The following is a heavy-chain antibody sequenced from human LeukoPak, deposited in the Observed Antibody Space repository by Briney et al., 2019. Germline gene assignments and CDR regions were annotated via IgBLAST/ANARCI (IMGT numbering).Heavy chain of an antibody. V-gene: IGHV3-23*01. CDR1: GFTFTTYA. CDR2: FSGSGSHT. Sequence: PGGSLRLSCSASGFTFTTYAMTWVRQAPGKGLEWLSVFSGSGSHTYYADSVGGRFTISRDNSKNTLYLQMNSLRVDDTAVYYCAKDGGHCTSLDCSEEGDYWGQGTLVTVSS. J-gene: IGHJ4*02. CDR3: AKDGGHCTSLDCSEEGDY. D-gene: IGHD2-8*01.